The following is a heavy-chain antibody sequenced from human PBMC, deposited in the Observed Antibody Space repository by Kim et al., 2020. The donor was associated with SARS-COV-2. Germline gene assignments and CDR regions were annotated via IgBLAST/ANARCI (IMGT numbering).Heavy chain of an antibody. Sequence: ASVKVSCKASGYTFTSYAFHWVRQAPGQGLEWMGWIDADNGNTKYSQKFQGRVTITRDTSARTAYRELSSLRSEDTAVYYCARNEDYWGQGTLVTVSS. CDR3: ARNEDY. V-gene: IGHV1-3*01. CDR2: IDADNGNT. J-gene: IGHJ4*02. CDR1: GYTFTSYA.